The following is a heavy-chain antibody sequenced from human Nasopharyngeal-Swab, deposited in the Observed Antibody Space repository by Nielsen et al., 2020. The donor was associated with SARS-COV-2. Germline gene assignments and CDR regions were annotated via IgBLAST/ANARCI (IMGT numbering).Heavy chain of an antibody. CDR1: GFTFSSYG. CDR2: IWYDGSNK. J-gene: IGHJ4*02. V-gene: IGHV3-33*01. Sequence: GGSLRLSCAASGFTFSSYGMHWVRQAPGKGLEWVAVIWYDGSNKYYADSVKGRFTISRDNSKNTLYLQMNSLRAEDTAVYYCARDYPHYDSSGYYPSHFDYWGQGTLVTVSS. CDR3: ARDYPHYDSSGYYPSHFDY. D-gene: IGHD3-22*01.